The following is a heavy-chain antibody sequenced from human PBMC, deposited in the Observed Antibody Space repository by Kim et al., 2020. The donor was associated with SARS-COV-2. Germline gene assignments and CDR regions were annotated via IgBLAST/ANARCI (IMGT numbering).Heavy chain of an antibody. D-gene: IGHD3-22*01. J-gene: IGHJ4*02. V-gene: IGHV3-20*03. CDR3: ARGNYYDSSGYYPHDY. Sequence: VKGRFTISRDNAKNSLYLQMNSLGAEDTALYYCARGNYYDSSGYYPHDYWGQGTLVTVSS.